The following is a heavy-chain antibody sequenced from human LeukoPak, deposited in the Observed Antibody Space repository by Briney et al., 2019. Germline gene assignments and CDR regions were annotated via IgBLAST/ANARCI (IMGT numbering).Heavy chain of an antibody. J-gene: IGHJ4*02. D-gene: IGHD3-22*01. Sequence: GGSLRLSCAASGFTFSGSAMRWVRQASGKGLEWVGRIRSKGNTYATAYAASVKGRFTISRDDSKNTAYLQMNSLKTEDTAVYYCSRGPDYYDSSGLDYWGQGTLVTVSS. CDR1: GFTFSGSA. V-gene: IGHV3-73*01. CDR3: SRGPDYYDSSGLDY. CDR2: IRSKGNTYAT.